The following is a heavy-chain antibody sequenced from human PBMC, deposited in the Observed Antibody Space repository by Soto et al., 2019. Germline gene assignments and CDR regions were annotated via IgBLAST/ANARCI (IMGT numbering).Heavy chain of an antibody. CDR2: IRSKANSYAT. CDR3: TTYDFWSGYFDY. Sequence: GSLRLSCAASGFTFSGSAMHWVRQASGKGLEWVGRIRSKANSYATAYAASVKGRFTISRDDSKNTAYLQMNSLKTEDTAVYYCTTYDFWSGYFDYWGQGTLVTVSS. J-gene: IGHJ4*02. V-gene: IGHV3-73*01. CDR1: GFTFSGSA. D-gene: IGHD3-3*01.